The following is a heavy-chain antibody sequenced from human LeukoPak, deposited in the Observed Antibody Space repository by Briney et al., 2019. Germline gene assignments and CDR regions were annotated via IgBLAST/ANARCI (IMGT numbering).Heavy chain of an antibody. CDR3: ARDQSYYDSSGYYYDVPDY. CDR2: INPSSAVT. Sequence: ASVKVSCKASGYIFTGYYIHWVRQAPGQGLEWMGRINPSSAVTNYAQRFQGRVTVTRDTSISTAYMELSRLRSEDTAVYYCARDQSYYDSSGYYYDVPDYWGQGTLVTVSS. V-gene: IGHV1-2*06. D-gene: IGHD3-22*01. CDR1: GYIFTGYY. J-gene: IGHJ4*02.